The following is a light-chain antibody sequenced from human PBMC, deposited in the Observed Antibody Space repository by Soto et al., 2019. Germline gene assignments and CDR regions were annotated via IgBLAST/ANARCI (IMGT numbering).Light chain of an antibody. V-gene: IGKV3-15*01. J-gene: IGKJ2*01. CDR3: LQYNNWPYT. CDR2: AAS. CDR1: QTVASN. Sequence: EIVLIQSPATLSVSPGERATLSCRASQTVASNLAWFQQKRGQAPRLFIYAASTRATGIPARFSGSGSGAEFTLTISSLQSEDFAVYYCLQYNNWPYTFGQGTKVDIK.